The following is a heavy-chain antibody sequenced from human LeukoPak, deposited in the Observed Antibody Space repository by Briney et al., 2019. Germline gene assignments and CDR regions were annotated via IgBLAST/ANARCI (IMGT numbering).Heavy chain of an antibody. V-gene: IGHV4-59*01. CDR3: ARDRRRDLLHAFDI. CDR1: GGTISRYY. CDR2: IDYSGST. Sequence: SETLSLTCTVSGGTISRYYWSWIRQPPGKGLEWIAYIDYSGSTIYNPSLKSRLTISLDASKNQFSLKLSSVTAADTAVYYCARDRRRDLLHAFDIWGQGTMVTVSS. J-gene: IGHJ3*02. D-gene: IGHD1-26*01.